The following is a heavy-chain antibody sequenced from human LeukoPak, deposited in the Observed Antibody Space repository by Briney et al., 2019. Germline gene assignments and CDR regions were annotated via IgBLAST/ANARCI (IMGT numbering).Heavy chain of an antibody. Sequence: PSETLSLTCTVSGGSISSGGYYWSWIRQSPGKGLEWIGEINHSGGTNYNPSLKSRVTVSVDTSKNQFSLKLSSVTAADTAVYYCARRGWQQHTHLDYWGQGALVTVSS. J-gene: IGHJ4*02. CDR1: GGSISSGGYY. CDR2: INHSGGT. V-gene: IGHV4-39*07. D-gene: IGHD6-13*01. CDR3: ARRGWQQHTHLDY.